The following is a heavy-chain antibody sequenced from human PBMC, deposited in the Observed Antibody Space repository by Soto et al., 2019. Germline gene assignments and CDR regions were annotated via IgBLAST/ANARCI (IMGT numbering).Heavy chain of an antibody. CDR1: GFTFSSYA. Sequence: PGGSLRLSCAASGFTFSSYAMSWVRQAPGKGLEWVSAISGSGGSTYYADSVKGRFTISSDNSKNTLYLQMNSLRAEDTAVYYCAKDKVGSGYDTGAFDIWGQGTMVTVSS. V-gene: IGHV3-23*01. J-gene: IGHJ3*02. CDR2: ISGSGGST. D-gene: IGHD5-12*01. CDR3: AKDKVGSGYDTGAFDI.